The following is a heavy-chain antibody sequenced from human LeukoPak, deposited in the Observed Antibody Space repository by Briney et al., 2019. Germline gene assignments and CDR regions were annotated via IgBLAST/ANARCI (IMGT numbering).Heavy chain of an antibody. CDR2: ISGSGGST. CDR3: AKRLTGYSSGWHDAFDI. V-gene: IGHV3-23*01. J-gene: IGHJ3*02. CDR1: GFTFSSYA. Sequence: GGSLRLSCAASGFTFSSYAMSWVRQAPGKGLELVSAISGSGGSTYYADSVKGRFTISRDNSKNTLYLQMNSLRAEDTAVYYCAKRLTGYSSGWHDAFDIWGQGTMVTVSS. D-gene: IGHD6-19*01.